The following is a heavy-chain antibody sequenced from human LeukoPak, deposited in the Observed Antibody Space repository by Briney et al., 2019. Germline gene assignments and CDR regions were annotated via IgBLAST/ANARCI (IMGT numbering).Heavy chain of an antibody. V-gene: IGHV3-49*04. J-gene: IGHJ4*02. CDR1: GFTFGDYA. CDR2: IKSKAHGGTR. D-gene: IGHD3-22*01. CDR3: TRVTYYYDNSGYFHFDS. Sequence: PGGSLRLSCTTSGFTFGDYAMSWVRQAPGKGLEWVSFIKSKAHGGTREYAASVKGRFSSSRDDSKSIAYLQMNSLKTEDTAVYFCTRVTYYYDNSGYFHFDSWGQGSLVTVSS.